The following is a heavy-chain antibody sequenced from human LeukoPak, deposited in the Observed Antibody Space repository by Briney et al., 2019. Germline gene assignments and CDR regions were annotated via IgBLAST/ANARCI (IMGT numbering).Heavy chain of an antibody. D-gene: IGHD5-12*01. V-gene: IGHV3-30*03. CDR2: ISNDGSNK. CDR1: GFTFSTYG. Sequence: GGSLRLSCAASGFTFSTYGMHWVRQAPGKGLEWVAVISNDGSNKLYTDSVKGRFTISRDNSKNTLYLQMNSLRAEATAVYYCARSDVDIAAWGQGTLVTVSS. J-gene: IGHJ5*02. CDR3: ARSDVDIAA.